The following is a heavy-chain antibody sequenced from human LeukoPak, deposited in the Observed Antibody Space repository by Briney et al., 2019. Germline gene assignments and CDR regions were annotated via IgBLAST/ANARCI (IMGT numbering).Heavy chain of an antibody. J-gene: IGHJ5*02. CDR3: AIVVGANNWFDP. D-gene: IGHD1-26*01. V-gene: IGHV1-8*02. CDR2: MNPNSGNT. Sequence: VASVKVSCKASGYTFTGYYMHWVRQATGQGLEWMGWMNPNSGNTGYAQKFQGRVTMTRNTSISTAYMELSSLRSEDTAVYYCAIVVGANNWFDPWGQGTLVTVSS. CDR1: GYTFTGYY.